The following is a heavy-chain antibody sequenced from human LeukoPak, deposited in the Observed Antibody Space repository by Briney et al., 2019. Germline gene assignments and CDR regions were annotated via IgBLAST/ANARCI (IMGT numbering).Heavy chain of an antibody. CDR1: GGSFSGYY. Sequence: PSETLSLTCAVYGGSFSGYYWSWIRQPPGKGLEWIGEINHSGGTNYNPSLKRRVTISVDTSKHQFSLKLRSVTAADTAVYYCARRQRRSPTWVVVTARVWNWFDPWGQGTLVTVSS. V-gene: IGHV4-34*01. CDR3: ARRQRRSPTWVVVTARVWNWFDP. D-gene: IGHD2-21*02. J-gene: IGHJ5*02. CDR2: INHSGGT.